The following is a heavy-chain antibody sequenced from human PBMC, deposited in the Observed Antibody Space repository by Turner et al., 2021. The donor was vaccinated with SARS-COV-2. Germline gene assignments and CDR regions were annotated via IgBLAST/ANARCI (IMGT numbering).Heavy chain of an antibody. D-gene: IGHD3-16*01. V-gene: IGHV4-4*07. CDR3: ARDHGVY. CDR2: VFSNGST. Sequence: QVQLQVSGPGLVKPSETLAVTCSVSGGPFTRVSWSWIRQPAGKGLGWIGRVFSNGSTNYNLSLKSRVTMSVDTSKNQFSLNLSAVTAADTAVYYCARDHGVYWGQGTLISVSS. CDR1: GGPFTRVS. J-gene: IGHJ4*02.